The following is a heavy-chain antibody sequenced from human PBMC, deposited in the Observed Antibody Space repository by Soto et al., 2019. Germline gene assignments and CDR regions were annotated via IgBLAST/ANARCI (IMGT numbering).Heavy chain of an antibody. V-gene: IGHV5-51*01. Sequence: GESLKISCKGSGYSFTTYWLGCVRQMPGKGLEWMVIIYPGDSDTKYSPSFQGQVTISADRSTSTAVLQWSSLKASDTAMYYCARSCSGIYKRSKYYFYGSDVWGQAPTVNVCS. CDR2: IYPGDSDT. J-gene: IGHJ6*02. D-gene: IGHD3-10*02. CDR1: GYSFTTYW. CDR3: ARSCSGIYKRSKYYFYGSDV.